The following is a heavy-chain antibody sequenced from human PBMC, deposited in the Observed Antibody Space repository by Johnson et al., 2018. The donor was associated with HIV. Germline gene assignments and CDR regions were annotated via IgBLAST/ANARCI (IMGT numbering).Heavy chain of an antibody. CDR1: GFTFSSYA. CDR3: ARALLIAARPVGAFDI. D-gene: IGHD6-6*01. CDR2: ISFDGNNK. J-gene: IGHJ3*02. Sequence: QVQLVESGGGVVQPGRSLRLSCAASGFTFSSYAMHWVRQAPGKGLEWVAVISFDGNNKYYADSVKGRFTILRDNSKNTLYLQMNSLRVEDTAVYYCARALLIAARPVGAFDIWGQGTMVTVSS. V-gene: IGHV3-30-3*01.